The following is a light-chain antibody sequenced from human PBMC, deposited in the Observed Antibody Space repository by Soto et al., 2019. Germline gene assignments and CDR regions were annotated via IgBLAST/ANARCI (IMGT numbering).Light chain of an antibody. J-gene: IGKJ1*01. CDR3: MQALQSLRT. V-gene: IGKV2-28*01. CDR2: LGS. Sequence: VRTEAPECMSVRPGEPASICCRSSQSLLHSNGYSYLDWYLQKPGQSPQLLIYLGSNRASGVPDRFSGSGSGTDFTLKISRLEAEDVGVFYCMQALQSLRTFGQGTKVDI. CDR1: QSLLHSNGYSY.